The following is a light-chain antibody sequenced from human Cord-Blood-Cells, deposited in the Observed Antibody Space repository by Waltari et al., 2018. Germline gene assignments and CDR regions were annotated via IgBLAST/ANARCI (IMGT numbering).Light chain of an antibody. CDR3: MQALQTPLAAIVGYT. CDR1: QSLLHSNGYNY. V-gene: IGKV2-28*01. Sequence: DIVMTQSPLSLPVTPGEPASISCRSSQSLLHSNGYNYLDWYLQKPGQSPQLLIYLGSNRASGVPDRFSGSGSGTDFTLKISRVEAEDVGVYYCMQALQTPLAAIVGYTFGQGTKLEIK. CDR2: LGS. J-gene: IGKJ2*01.